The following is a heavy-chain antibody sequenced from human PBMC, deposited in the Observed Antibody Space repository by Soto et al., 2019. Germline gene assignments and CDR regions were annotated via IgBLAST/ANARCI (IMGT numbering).Heavy chain of an antibody. D-gene: IGHD3-22*01. CDR1: GGSVSSGSYY. CDR3: ARDGKGYYDSSGYSL. J-gene: IGHJ4*02. CDR2: IYYSGST. V-gene: IGHV4-61*01. Sequence: TSETLSLTCPVSGGSVSSGSYYWSWIRQPPGKGLEWIGYIYYSGSTNYNPSLKSRVTISVDTSKNQFSLKLSSVTAADTAVYYCARDGKGYYDSSGYSLWGQGTLVTVSS.